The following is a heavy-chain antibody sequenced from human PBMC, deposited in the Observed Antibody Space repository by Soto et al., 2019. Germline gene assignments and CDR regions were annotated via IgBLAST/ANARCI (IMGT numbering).Heavy chain of an antibody. Sequence: GSLRLSCAASGFTFSSYAMHWVRQAPGKGLEWVAVISYDGSNKYYADSVKGRFTISRDNSKNTLYLQMNSLRAEDTAVYYCARVRHYYGSGYAFDIWGQGTMVTVSS. CDR2: ISYDGSNK. V-gene: IGHV3-30-3*01. J-gene: IGHJ3*02. CDR1: GFTFSSYA. D-gene: IGHD3-10*01. CDR3: ARVRHYYGSGYAFDI.